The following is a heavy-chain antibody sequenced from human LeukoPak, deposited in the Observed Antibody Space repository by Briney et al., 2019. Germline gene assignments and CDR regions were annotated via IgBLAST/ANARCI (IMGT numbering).Heavy chain of an antibody. CDR3: TRQQIVATIYGY. CDR2: IRSKAYGGTT. D-gene: IGHD5-12*01. V-gene: IGHV3-49*04. Sequence: GGSLRLSCTASGFTFGDYAMSWVRQAPGKGLEWVGFIRSKAYGGTTEYAASVKGRFTISRDDSKSIAYLQMNSLKTEDTAVYYCTRQQIVATIYGYWGQGTLVTASS. CDR1: GFTFGDYA. J-gene: IGHJ4*02.